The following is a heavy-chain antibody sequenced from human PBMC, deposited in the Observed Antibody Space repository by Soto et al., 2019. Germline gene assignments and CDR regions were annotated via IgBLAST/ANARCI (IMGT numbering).Heavy chain of an antibody. CDR2: IYYSGST. D-gene: IGHD2-2*01. Sequence: SETLSLTCTVSCGSISSGDYYWSWNRQPPGKGLEWMGYIYYSGSTYYNPSLKSRLTISVDTSKNQLSLKLSSVTAADTAVYYCARGCSSSTCPRPYYGMDVWGQGTTVTVSS. V-gene: IGHV4-30-4*01. CDR3: ARGCSSSTCPRPYYGMDV. J-gene: IGHJ6*02. CDR1: CGSISSGDYY.